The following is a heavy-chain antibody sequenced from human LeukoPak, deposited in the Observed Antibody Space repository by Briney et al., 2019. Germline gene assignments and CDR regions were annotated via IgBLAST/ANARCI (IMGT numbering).Heavy chain of an antibody. CDR1: GLTFSNYW. V-gene: IGHV3-7*05. CDR2: IKEDGSEK. Sequence: AGGSLRLSCAASGLTFSNYWMNWVRQAPGKGLEWVANIKEDGSEKNYVDSVKGRFTISRDNAKNSLYLQMSSLRAEDTAAYYCARDPLIAVAGIYFDYWGQGTLVTVSS. J-gene: IGHJ4*02. CDR3: ARDPLIAVAGIYFDY. D-gene: IGHD6-19*01.